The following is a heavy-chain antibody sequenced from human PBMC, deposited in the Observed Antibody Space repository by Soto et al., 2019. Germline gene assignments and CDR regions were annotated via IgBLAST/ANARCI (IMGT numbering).Heavy chain of an antibody. CDR2: IIPIFGTA. CDR3: ARGYCSGGSCYSYGMDV. V-gene: IGHV1-69*13. J-gene: IGHJ6*02. D-gene: IGHD2-15*01. Sequence: ASVKVSFKASGGTFSSYAISWVRQAPGQGLEWMGGIIPIFGTANCAQKFQGRVTITADESTSTAYMELSSLRSEDTAVYYCARGYCSGGSCYSYGMDVWGHGTTVTVSS. CDR1: GGTFSSYA.